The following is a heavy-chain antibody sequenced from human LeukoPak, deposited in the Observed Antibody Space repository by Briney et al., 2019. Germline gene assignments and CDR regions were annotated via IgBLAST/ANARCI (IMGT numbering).Heavy chain of an antibody. J-gene: IGHJ4*02. CDR2: IYHSEST. CDR3: ARESLYGDYSYFDY. Sequence: SQTLSLTCAVSGGSISSGDYSWSWIRQPPGKGLEWIGYIYHSESTYYNPSLKRRVTISVDRSKNQFSLKLSSVTAADTAVYYCARESLYGDYSYFDYWGQGTLVTVSS. D-gene: IGHD4-17*01. V-gene: IGHV4-30-2*01. CDR1: GGSISSGDYS.